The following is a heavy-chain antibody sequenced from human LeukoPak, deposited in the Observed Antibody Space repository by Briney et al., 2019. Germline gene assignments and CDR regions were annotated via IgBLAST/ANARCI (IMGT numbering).Heavy chain of an antibody. D-gene: IGHD3-3*01. CDR3: ARADDYDFWSGYSFDY. V-gene: IGHV3-21*01. J-gene: IGHJ4*02. CDR2: IGSSSSYI. Sequence: GGSLRLSCAASRFTFSSYSMNWVRQAPGKGLEWVSSIGSSSSYIYYADSVKGRFTISRDNAKNTLYLQMNSLRAEDTAVYYCARADDYDFWSGYSFDYWGQGTLVTVSS. CDR1: RFTFSSYS.